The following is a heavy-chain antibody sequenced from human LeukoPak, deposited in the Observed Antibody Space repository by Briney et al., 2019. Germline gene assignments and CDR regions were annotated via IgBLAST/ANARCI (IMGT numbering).Heavy chain of an antibody. J-gene: IGHJ4*02. CDR3: ARSGEQQPLVFDY. Sequence: ETLSLTCAVYGGSFSGYYWSWIRQPPRKGLEWIGEINHSGSTNYNPSLKSRVTISVHTSKNQFSLKLSSVTAADTAVYYCARSGEQQPLVFDYWGQGTLVTVSS. CDR2: INHSGST. CDR1: GGSFSGYY. V-gene: IGHV4-34*01. D-gene: IGHD6-13*01.